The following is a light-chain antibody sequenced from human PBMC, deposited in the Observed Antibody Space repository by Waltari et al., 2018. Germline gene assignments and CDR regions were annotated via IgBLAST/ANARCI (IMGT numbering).Light chain of an antibody. CDR1: SSNIGAGYD. CDR3: QSYDSSLSGSV. CDR2: VNS. V-gene: IGLV1-40*01. Sequence: QSGLTQPPSVSGAPGQRVTISCTGSSSNIGAGYDVHWYQLLPGTAPKLLIYVNSNRPAGVPDRFSGSKPGTSASLAITGLQAEDEADYYCQSYDSSLSGSVFGGGTKLTVL. J-gene: IGLJ3*02.